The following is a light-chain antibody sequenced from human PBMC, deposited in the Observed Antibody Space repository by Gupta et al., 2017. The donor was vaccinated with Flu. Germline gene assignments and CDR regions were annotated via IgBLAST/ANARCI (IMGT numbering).Light chain of an antibody. CDR2: GAS. V-gene: IGKV3-20*01. CDR3: QQYGSSRT. J-gene: IGKJ1*01. Sequence: ENVLTQSPGTLSLSPGERATLSCRASQSVSSSYLAWYQQKPGQAPRLLIYGASSRAAGIPDRFSGSGSGTDFTLTISRLEPEDFAVYYCQQYGSSRTFGQGTKVEI. CDR1: QSVSSSY.